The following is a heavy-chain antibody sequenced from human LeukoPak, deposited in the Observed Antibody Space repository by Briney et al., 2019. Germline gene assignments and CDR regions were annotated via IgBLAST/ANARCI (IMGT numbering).Heavy chain of an antibody. Sequence: PGGSLRLSCAASGFTFSDYYMSWIRQAPGKGLEWVSGISWNSGSIGYADSVKGRFTISRDNAKNSLYLQMNSLRAEDMALYYCAKARDPYYYDSSGYYAPPDFDYWGQGTLVTVSS. D-gene: IGHD3-22*01. J-gene: IGHJ4*02. CDR2: ISWNSGSI. CDR3: AKARDPYYYDSSGYYAPPDFDY. CDR1: GFTFSDYY. V-gene: IGHV3-9*03.